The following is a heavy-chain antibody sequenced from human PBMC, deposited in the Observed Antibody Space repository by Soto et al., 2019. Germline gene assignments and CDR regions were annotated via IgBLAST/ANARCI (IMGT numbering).Heavy chain of an antibody. J-gene: IGHJ4*02. V-gene: IGHV3-30-3*01. D-gene: IGHD2-2*01. Sequence: GSLRLSCAASGFTFSSYAMHWVRQAPGKGLEWVAVISYDGSNKYYADSVKGRFTISRDNSKNTLYLQMNSLRAEDTAVYYCARSFGDIVVVPAANSVGPFDYWGQGTLVTVSS. CDR2: ISYDGSNK. CDR3: ARSFGDIVVVPAANSVGPFDY. CDR1: GFTFSSYA.